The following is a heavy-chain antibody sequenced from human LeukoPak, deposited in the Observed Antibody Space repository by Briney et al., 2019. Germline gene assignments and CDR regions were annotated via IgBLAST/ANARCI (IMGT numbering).Heavy chain of an antibody. V-gene: IGHV5-51*01. CDR3: ARHREDYYDSSCAFDY. CDR2: IYPGDSDT. CDR1: GYSFTSYW. D-gene: IGHD3-22*01. Sequence: GESLKISCKGSGYSFTSYWIGWVRQMPGKGLEWMGIIYPGDSDTRYSPSFQGQVTISADKSICTAYLQWSSLKASDTAMYYYARHREDYYDSSCAFDYWGQGTLVTVSS. J-gene: IGHJ4*02.